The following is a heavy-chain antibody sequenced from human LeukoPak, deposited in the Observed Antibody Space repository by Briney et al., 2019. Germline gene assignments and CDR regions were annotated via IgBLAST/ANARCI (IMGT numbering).Heavy chain of an antibody. CDR3: ARDTSPPHPRDYYYYMDV. CDR1: GFTFSSYA. J-gene: IGHJ6*03. Sequence: GGSLRLSCAASGFTFSSYAMHWVRQAPGKGLEWVAVISYDGSNKYYADSVKGRFTISRDNSKNTLYLQMNSLRAEDTAVYYCARDTSPPHPRDYYYYMDVWGKGTTVTVSS. V-gene: IGHV3-30-3*01. CDR2: ISYDGSNK.